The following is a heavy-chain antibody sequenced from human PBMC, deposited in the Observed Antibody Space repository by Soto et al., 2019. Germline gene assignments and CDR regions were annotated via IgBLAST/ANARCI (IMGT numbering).Heavy chain of an antibody. J-gene: IGHJ6*01. D-gene: IGHD2-21*02. CDR1: GFSLITSGVG. CDR3: ANRVVTDYYYYYGMDV. V-gene: IGHV2-5*01. CDR2: IYWNDDK. Sequence: CGPTLVNPTPTLTLTCTFSGFSLITSGVGLGWMRQHPRKALEWLALIYWNDDKRYSPSLKSRLTITKDTSKNQVVLTMTNMDPVDTATYYCANRVVTDYYYYYGMDVWGQGTTVTVSS.